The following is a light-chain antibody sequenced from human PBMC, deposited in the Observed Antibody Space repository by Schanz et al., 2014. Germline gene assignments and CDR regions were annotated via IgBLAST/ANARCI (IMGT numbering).Light chain of an antibody. Sequence: QSALTQPPSASGSPGQSVTISCTGTNNDVGGYNYVSWYQHHPGKAPKLIIYEVNKRPSGVPDRFSGSKSGNTASLTVSGLQAEDEADYYCGSYAGNINWVFGGGTKLTVL. CDR2: EVN. V-gene: IGLV2-8*01. CDR3: GSYAGNINWV. CDR1: NNDVGGYNY. J-gene: IGLJ3*02.